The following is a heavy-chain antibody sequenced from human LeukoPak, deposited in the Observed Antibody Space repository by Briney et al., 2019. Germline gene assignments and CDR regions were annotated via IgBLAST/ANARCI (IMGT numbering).Heavy chain of an antibody. CDR3: ASAWMGDGYKGNLDY. D-gene: IGHD5-24*01. Sequence: SETLSLTCAVYGESFSGYFWNWIRQPPGKGLEWIGSIYYSGSTYYNPSLKSRVTISVDTSKNQFSLKLSSVTAADTAVYYCASAWMGDGYKGNLDYWGQGTMVTVSS. V-gene: IGHV4-34*01. J-gene: IGHJ3*01. CDR2: IYYSGST. CDR1: GESFSGYF.